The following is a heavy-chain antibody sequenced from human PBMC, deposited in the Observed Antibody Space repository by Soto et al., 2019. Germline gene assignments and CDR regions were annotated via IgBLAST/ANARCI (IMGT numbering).Heavy chain of an antibody. J-gene: IGHJ6*02. D-gene: IGHD3-3*01. CDR3: ARGRSNYDFWSGYFRNYYYGMDV. V-gene: IGHV1-69*13. Sequence: GASVQVSCKASGGTFSSYAISWVRQAPGQGLEWMGGIIPIFGTANYAQKFQGRVTITADESTSTAYMELSSLRSEDTAVYYCARGRSNYDFWSGYFRNYYYGMDVWGQGTTVTVSS. CDR1: GGTFSSYA. CDR2: IIPIFGTA.